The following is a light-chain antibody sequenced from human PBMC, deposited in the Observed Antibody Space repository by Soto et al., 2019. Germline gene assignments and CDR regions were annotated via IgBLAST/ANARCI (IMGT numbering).Light chain of an antibody. CDR3: QQYNSYRWT. Sequence: DIQMTQSPSTLSASVGDRVTITCRASQSISSWLAWYQQKPGKAPKLLTYDASSLESGVPSRFSGSGSGTEFTLTISSLQPDDFATYYCQQYNSYRWTFGQGTKV. J-gene: IGKJ1*01. CDR2: DAS. V-gene: IGKV1-5*01. CDR1: QSISSW.